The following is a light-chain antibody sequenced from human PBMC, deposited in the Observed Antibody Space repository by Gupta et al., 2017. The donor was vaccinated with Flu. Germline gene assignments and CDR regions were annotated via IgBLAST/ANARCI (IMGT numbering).Light chain of an antibody. CDR3: MQALQTPLT. V-gene: IGKV2-28*01. CDR2: LGS. J-gene: IGKJ4*01. Sequence: DTVMRPSPPTLPLTPGEPASISCRSRRSLLHSNGYNYLDWYLQKPGQSPQLLIYLGSSRDSGVPDRFSGSGSGTDFILKISRVEAEDVGVYYCMQALQTPLTFGGGTKVEIK. CDR1: RSLLHSNGYNY.